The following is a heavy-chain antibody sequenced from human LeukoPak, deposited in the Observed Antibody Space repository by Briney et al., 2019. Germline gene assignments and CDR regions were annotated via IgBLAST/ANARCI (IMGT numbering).Heavy chain of an antibody. V-gene: IGHV1-18*01. CDR1: SYTFTTYG. CDR2: ISANNGNT. Sequence: GASVKVSCKASSYTFTTYGISWVRQAPGQGLEWMGWISANNGNTNYAQKLQGRVTMTTDTSTSTAYMELRSLRSDDTAVYYCARDGAMAVAYYYYYGMDVWGQGTTVTVSS. CDR3: ARDGAMAVAYYYYYGMDV. D-gene: IGHD4-23*01. J-gene: IGHJ6*02.